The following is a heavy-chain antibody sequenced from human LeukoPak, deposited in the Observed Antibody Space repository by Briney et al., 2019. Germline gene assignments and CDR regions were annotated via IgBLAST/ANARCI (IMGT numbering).Heavy chain of an antibody. CDR2: IYYSGST. D-gene: IGHD2-2*01. Sequence: SETLSLTCTVSGGSISSGDYYWSWIRQPPGKGLEWIVYIYYSGSTYYNPSLKSRVTISVDTSKNQFSLKLSSVTAADTAVYYCAGWYCSSTSCPDTYYYGMDVWGQGTTVTVSS. V-gene: IGHV4-30-4*01. CDR3: AGWYCSSTSCPDTYYYGMDV. CDR1: GGSISSGDYY. J-gene: IGHJ6*02.